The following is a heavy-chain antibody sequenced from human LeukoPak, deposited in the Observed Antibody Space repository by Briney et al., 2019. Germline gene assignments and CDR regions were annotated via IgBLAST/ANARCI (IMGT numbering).Heavy chain of an antibody. Sequence: SETLSLTCTVSGYSISSGYYWGWIRQPPGKGLEWIGSIYHSGSTYYNPSLKSRVTISVDTSKNQFSLKLSSVTAADTAVYYCAGVAASCFDYWGQGTLVTVSS. CDR1: GYSISSGYY. D-gene: IGHD2-15*01. V-gene: IGHV4-38-2*02. CDR3: AGVAASCFDY. CDR2: IYHSGST. J-gene: IGHJ4*02.